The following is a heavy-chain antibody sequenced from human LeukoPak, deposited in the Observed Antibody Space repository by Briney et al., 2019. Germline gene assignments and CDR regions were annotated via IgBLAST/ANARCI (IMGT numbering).Heavy chain of an antibody. CDR3: ARELYDFWSGSDAFDI. Sequence: GRSLRLSCAASGFTFSSYAMHWVRQAPGKGLEWVAVISYDGSNKYYADSVKGRFTISRDNSKNTLCLQMNSLRAEDTAVYYCARELYDFWSGSDAFDIWGQGTMVTASS. D-gene: IGHD3-3*01. J-gene: IGHJ3*02. CDR1: GFTFSSYA. CDR2: ISYDGSNK. V-gene: IGHV3-30-3*01.